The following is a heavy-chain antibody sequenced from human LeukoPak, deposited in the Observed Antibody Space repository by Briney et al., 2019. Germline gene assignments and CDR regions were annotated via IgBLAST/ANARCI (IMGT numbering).Heavy chain of an antibody. Sequence: ASVKVSCKASGYTFTSYGISWVRQAPGQGLEWMGWISAYNGNTNYAQKLQGRVTMTTDTSTSTAYMELRSLRSDDTAVYYCARLPHTSYYYYYMDVWAKGPRSPSP. J-gene: IGHJ6*03. CDR2: ISAYNGNT. V-gene: IGHV1-18*01. CDR1: GYTFTSYG. CDR3: ARLPHTSYYYYYMDV.